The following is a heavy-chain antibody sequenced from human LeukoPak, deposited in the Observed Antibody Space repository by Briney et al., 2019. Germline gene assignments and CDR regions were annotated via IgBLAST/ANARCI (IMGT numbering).Heavy chain of an antibody. V-gene: IGHV4-59*01. J-gene: IGHJ4*02. CDR1: GGSISSYY. D-gene: IGHD6-6*01. Sequence: SETLSLTCTVSGGSISSYYWSWIRQPPGKGLEWIGYIYYSGSTNDNPSLKSRVTISVDTSKNQFSLKLSSVTAADTAVYYCARAQLGNFDYWGQGTLVTVSS. CDR3: ARAQLGNFDY. CDR2: IYYSGST.